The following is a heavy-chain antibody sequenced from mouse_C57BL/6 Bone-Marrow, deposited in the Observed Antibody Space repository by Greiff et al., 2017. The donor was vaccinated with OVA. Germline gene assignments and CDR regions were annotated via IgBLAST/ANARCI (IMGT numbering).Heavy chain of an antibody. CDR2: IWRGGST. CDR1: GFSLTSYG. CDR3: AKNFYYGSSYGNYAMDY. V-gene: IGHV2-5*01. D-gene: IGHD1-1*01. J-gene: IGHJ4*01. Sequence: QVQLKESGPGLVQPSQSLSITCTVSGFSLTSYGVHWVRQSPGKGLEWLGVIWRGGSTDYNAAFMSRLSITKDNSKSQVFFKMNSLQADDTAIYYCAKNFYYGSSYGNYAMDYWGQGTSVTVSS.